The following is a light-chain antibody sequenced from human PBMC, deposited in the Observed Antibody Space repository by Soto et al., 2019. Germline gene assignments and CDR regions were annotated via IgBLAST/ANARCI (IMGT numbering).Light chain of an antibody. Sequence: EIVLTQSPATLSLSPGERATLSGRASQSVSTYLAWNQQKPGQAPRLLIDDASKMATGIPARFSGSGSGTDFTLTITSLEPEYFAVYYCQQRSNWTPPFGGGTKVEIK. CDR2: DAS. CDR1: QSVSTY. J-gene: IGKJ4*01. CDR3: QQRSNWTPP. V-gene: IGKV3-11*01.